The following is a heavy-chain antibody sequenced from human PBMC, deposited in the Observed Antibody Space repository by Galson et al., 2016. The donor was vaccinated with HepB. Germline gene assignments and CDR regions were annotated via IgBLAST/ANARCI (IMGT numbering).Heavy chain of an antibody. CDR3: ARGGEIFDWSHDY. CDR1: GYTFTNYA. D-gene: IGHD3-9*01. Sequence: SVKVSCKASGYTFTNYALHWVRQAPGQGLEWLGWINADTGNTKYSQKFQDRLTIDRDTSASTAYMALSSLRSKDTAVYFCARGGEIFDWSHDYWGQGTLVTVSS. V-gene: IGHV1-3*01. CDR2: INADTGNT. J-gene: IGHJ4*02.